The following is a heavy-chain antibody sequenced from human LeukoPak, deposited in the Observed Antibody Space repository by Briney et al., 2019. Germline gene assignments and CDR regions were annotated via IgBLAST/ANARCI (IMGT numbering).Heavy chain of an antibody. V-gene: IGHV3-48*03. D-gene: IGHD6-19*01. Sequence: QPGGSLRLSCAASGFIFSAYEMNWVRQAPGKGLEWVSYISSSGSTIYYADSVKGRFTISRDNAKKSLYLQMNSLRAEDTAVYYCARVYSSGWSYWGQGTLVTVSS. CDR2: ISSSGSTI. J-gene: IGHJ4*02. CDR1: GFIFSAYE. CDR3: ARVYSSGWSY.